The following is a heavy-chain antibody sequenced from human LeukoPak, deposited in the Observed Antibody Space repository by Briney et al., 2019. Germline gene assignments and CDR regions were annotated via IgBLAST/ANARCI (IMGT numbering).Heavy chain of an antibody. CDR2: ISAYNGNT. CDR3: ARVVPAAIRYADY. V-gene: IGHV1-18*01. D-gene: IGHD2-2*02. CDR1: GYTFTSYG. Sequence: GASVNVSCKASGYTFTSYGISWVRQAPGQGLEWMGWISAYNGNTNYAQKLQGRVTMTTDTSTSTACMELRSLRSDDTAVYYCARVVPAAIRYADYWGQGTLVTVSS. J-gene: IGHJ4*02.